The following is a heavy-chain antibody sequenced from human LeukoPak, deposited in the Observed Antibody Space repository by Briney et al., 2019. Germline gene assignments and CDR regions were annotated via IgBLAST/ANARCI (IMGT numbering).Heavy chain of an antibody. J-gene: IGHJ3*02. D-gene: IGHD4-17*01. CDR2: ISGSGVST. V-gene: IGHV3-23*01. Sequence: GGSLRLSCAASGFTFSSYWMSWVRQAPGKGLEWVSAISGSGVSTYYADSVKGRFTVSRDNSKNTLYLQMNSLRAEDAAVYYCAKGYGDYPGAFDIWGQGTMVTVSS. CDR3: AKGYGDYPGAFDI. CDR1: GFTFSSYW.